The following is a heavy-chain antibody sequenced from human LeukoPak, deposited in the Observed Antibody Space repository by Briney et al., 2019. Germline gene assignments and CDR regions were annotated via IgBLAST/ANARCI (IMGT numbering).Heavy chain of an antibody. J-gene: IGHJ3*02. CDR3: ARDTVTRGWVPFDI. CDR1: GYTFTSYG. Sequence: GASVKVSCKASGYTFTSYGISWVRQAPGQGLEWMGWISAYNGNTNYAQKLQGRVTMTTDTSTSTAYMELRSLRSEDTAVYYCARDTVTRGWVPFDIWGQGTMVTVSS. V-gene: IGHV1-18*01. CDR2: ISAYNGNT. D-gene: IGHD4-11*01.